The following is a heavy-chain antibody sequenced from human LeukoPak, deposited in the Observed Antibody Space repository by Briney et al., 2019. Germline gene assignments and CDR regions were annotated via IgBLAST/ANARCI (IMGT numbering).Heavy chain of an antibody. V-gene: IGHV3-66*01. CDR2: IYSGGTT. Sequence: GGSLRLSGAASEFSVSSNYMTWVRQAPGKGLECVSIIYSGGTTYYADSVRGRFTISRDNSKNTLYLQMDRLRVEDTAVYYCARKSESLMLRGGDCWGQGTLVTVSS. CDR3: ARKSESLMLRGGDC. CDR1: EFSVSSNY. J-gene: IGHJ4*02. D-gene: IGHD3-10*01.